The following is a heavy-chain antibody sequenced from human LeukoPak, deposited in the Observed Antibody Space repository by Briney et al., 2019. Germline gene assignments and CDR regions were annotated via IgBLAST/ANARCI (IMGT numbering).Heavy chain of an antibody. CDR2: INTNTGNP. J-gene: IGHJ4*02. Sequence: ASVKVSCKASGYTFTSYAMNWVRQAPGQGLEWMGWINTNTGNPTYAQGFTGRFVFSLDTSVSTAYLQISSLKAEDTAVYYCARDPQYYDFWSGYSVYWGQGTLVTVSS. CDR3: ARDPQYYDFWSGYSVY. V-gene: IGHV7-4-1*02. D-gene: IGHD3-3*01. CDR1: GYTFTSYA.